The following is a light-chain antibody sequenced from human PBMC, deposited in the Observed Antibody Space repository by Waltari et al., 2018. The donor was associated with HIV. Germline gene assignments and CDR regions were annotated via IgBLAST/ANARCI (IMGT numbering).Light chain of an antibody. Sequence: QSALTQPASVSGSYGQSITISCTGTNNDIGSYNYVYWYQQHPDRAPKLLLSEVSNRPSGISDRFSGSKSGNTASLTIPGRQSEDEAHYYCSSYTSSITVIFGGGTQVTV. V-gene: IGLV2-14*03. CDR3: SSYTSSITVI. CDR2: EVS. J-gene: IGLJ2*01. CDR1: NNDIGSYNY.